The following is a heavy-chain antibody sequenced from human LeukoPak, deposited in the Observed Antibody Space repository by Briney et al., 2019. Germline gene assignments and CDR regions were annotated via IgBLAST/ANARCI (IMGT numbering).Heavy chain of an antibody. CDR1: GITFSIYS. CDR3: ARDQGGVGY. Sequence: ESGGSLRPSCVASGITFSIYSMNWVRQAPGKGLEWVSYISSFSGTINYADSVKGRFTISRDNAKNSLYLQMNSLRAEDTAVYYCARDQGGVGYWGQGTLVTVSS. D-gene: IGHD3-16*01. J-gene: IGHJ4*02. V-gene: IGHV3-48*01. CDR2: ISSFSGTI.